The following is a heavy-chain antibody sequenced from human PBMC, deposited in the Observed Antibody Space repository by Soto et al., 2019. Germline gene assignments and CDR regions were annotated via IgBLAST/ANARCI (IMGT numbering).Heavy chain of an antibody. CDR3: ARGPLGGGFGEFGT. CDR2: IYSGGST. D-gene: IGHD3-10*01. J-gene: IGHJ5*02. V-gene: IGHV3-53*02. Sequence: EVQLVETGGGLIQPGGSLRLSCAASGFTVSSNYMSWVRQAPGKGLEWVSVIYSGGSTYYADSVKGRFTISRDNTKNMLYLQMNSRRAEDTAVYYWARGPLGGGFGEFGTWGQGTLVTVSS. CDR1: GFTVSSNY.